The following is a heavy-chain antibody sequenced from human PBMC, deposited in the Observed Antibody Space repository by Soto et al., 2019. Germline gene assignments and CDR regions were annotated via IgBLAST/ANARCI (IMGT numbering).Heavy chain of an antibody. CDR1: GGSISDDTYY. CDR3: ARVPAY. Sequence: SETLSLTCTVSGGSISDDTYYWGWIRQPPGRGLEWIGSIYYSGTSSYNPSLESRVTISVDRSRNQFSLKLSSVTAADTAVYYCARVPAYWGQGTLVTVSS. V-gene: IGHV4-39*07. CDR2: IYYSGTS. J-gene: IGHJ4*02.